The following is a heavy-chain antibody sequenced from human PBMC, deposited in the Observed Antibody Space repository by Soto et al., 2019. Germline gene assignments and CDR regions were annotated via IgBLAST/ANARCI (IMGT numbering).Heavy chain of an antibody. J-gene: IGHJ3*02. CDR3: ARVGGSYFFGKKDNDAFDI. CDR2: IWYDGSNK. V-gene: IGHV3-33*01. CDR1: GFTFSSYG. D-gene: IGHD1-26*01. Sequence: GGSLRLSCAASGFTFSSYGMHWVRQAPGKGLEWVAVIWYDGSNKYYADSVKGRFTISRDNSKNTLYLQMNSLRAEDTAVYYCARVGGSYFFGKKDNDAFDIWGQGTMVTVSS.